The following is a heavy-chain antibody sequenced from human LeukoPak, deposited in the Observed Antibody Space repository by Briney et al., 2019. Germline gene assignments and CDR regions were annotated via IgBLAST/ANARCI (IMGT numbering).Heavy chain of an antibody. J-gene: IGHJ3*02. V-gene: IGHV3-30*02. Sequence: PGRSPRLSHAVCVFTFTSSGMHGGRRAPAKGRGRGVFIRYDGRNKYYADSVKGRFTISRDNSKNTLYLQMNSLRAQNTAVYYCASALTYYYDSSGPDGGGDAFDIWGQGTMVTVSS. CDR2: IRYDGRNK. CDR3: ASALTYYYDSSGPDGGGDAFDI. D-gene: IGHD3-22*01. CDR1: VFTFTSSG.